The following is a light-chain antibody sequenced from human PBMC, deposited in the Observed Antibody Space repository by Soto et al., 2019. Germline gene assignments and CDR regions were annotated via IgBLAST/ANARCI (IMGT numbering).Light chain of an antibody. CDR2: DAS. J-gene: IGKJ2*01. CDR1: QSINTW. Sequence: DIRLTQSPSTVSASVGDRVTITCRASQSINTWLAWYQQKPGKAPRVLIYDASSLQSGVPSRFSGSGSGTEFTLTISSPEPDDFATYYCQQYDGHFGQGTKLEIK. V-gene: IGKV1-5*01. CDR3: QQYDGH.